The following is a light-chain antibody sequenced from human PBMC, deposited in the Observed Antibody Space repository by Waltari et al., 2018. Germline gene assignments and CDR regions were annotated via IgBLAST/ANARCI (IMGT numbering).Light chain of an antibody. CDR2: TNN. Sequence: QSVLSQPPSASGTPGQRVTISCSGSSSNIGSNYVYWYQQLPGTAPKLLIYTNNQRPSGVPDRVSGSKSGSSVSLAISGLRSEDEADYYCAAWDDSLSGWVFGGGTKVTVL. V-gene: IGLV1-47*01. CDR3: AAWDDSLSGWV. CDR1: SSNIGSNY. J-gene: IGLJ3*02.